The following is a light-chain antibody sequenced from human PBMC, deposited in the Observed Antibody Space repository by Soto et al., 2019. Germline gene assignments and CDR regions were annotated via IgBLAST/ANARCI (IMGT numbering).Light chain of an antibody. J-gene: IGKJ2*01. Sequence: EIVLTQSPATLSVAPGDRATLSCMASQSVSSNLAWYQQKPGQTPRLLIYGASTRATGVPPRFSGSRSGTEVTLTISSLQADDFAVDYCQQYYNWPPYTCGQGTKLDFK. CDR1: QSVSSN. CDR3: QQYYNWPPYT. V-gene: IGKV3-15*01. CDR2: GAS.